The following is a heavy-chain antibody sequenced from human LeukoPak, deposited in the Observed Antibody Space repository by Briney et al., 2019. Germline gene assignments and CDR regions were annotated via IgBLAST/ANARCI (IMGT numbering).Heavy chain of an antibody. J-gene: IGHJ4*02. Sequence: GGSLRLSCAASGFTFSNYWMSWVRQTPGKGLEWVATIEQDGSEKYYVDSVKGRFTISRDNAKKPLFLQMNSLRADDTAVYYCARPSVLGPNTDYWGQGTLVTVSS. V-gene: IGHV3-7*01. CDR2: IEQDGSEK. CDR3: ARPSVLGPNTDY. D-gene: IGHD2-2*01. CDR1: GFTFSNYW.